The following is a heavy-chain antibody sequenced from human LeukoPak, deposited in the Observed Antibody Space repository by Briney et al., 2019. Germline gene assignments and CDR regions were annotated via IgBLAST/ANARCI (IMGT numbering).Heavy chain of an antibody. Sequence: GGSLRLSCVASGFTFDDYAMSWVRQAPGKGLEWVSAISGSGGSTYYADSVKGRFTISRDNSKNTLYLQMNSLRAEDTAVYYCAKDQPGGYSYGNFDYWGQGTLVTVSS. J-gene: IGHJ4*02. CDR2: ISGSGGST. D-gene: IGHD5-18*01. CDR3: AKDQPGGYSYGNFDY. CDR1: GFTFDDYA. V-gene: IGHV3-23*01.